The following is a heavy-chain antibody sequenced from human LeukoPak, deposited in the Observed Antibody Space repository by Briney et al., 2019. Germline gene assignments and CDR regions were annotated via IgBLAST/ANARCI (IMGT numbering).Heavy chain of an antibody. CDR2: IYHSGST. V-gene: IGHV4-38-2*01. CDR3: ATALNYDSSGYYDY. D-gene: IGHD3-22*01. Sequence: SETLSLTCAVSGYSVSSGYYWGWIRQPPGKGLEWIGSIYHSGSTYYNPSLKSRVTISVDTSKNQFSLKLSPVTAADTAVYYCATALNYDSSGYYDYWGQGTLVTVSS. J-gene: IGHJ4*02. CDR1: GYSVSSGYY.